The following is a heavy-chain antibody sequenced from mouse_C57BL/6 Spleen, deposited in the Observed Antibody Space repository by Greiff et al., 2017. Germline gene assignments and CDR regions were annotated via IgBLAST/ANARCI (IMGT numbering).Heavy chain of an antibody. V-gene: IGHV1-54*01. J-gene: IGHJ3*01. CDR2: INPGSGGT. Sequence: QVHVKQSGAELVRPGTSVKVSCKASGYAFTNYLIEWVKQRPGQGLEWIGVINPGSGGTNYNEKFKGKATLTADKSSSTAYMQLSSLSSEDSAVYVCAEVYLGPFAYWGQVTLVTVSA. D-gene: IGHD1-1*01. CDR3: AEVYLGPFAY. CDR1: GYAFTNYL.